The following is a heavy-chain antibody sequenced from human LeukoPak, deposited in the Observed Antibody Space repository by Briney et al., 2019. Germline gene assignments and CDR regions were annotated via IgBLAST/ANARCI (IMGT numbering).Heavy chain of an antibody. CDR3: ARGAFCRGYCACRADPDV. Sequence: GGSLRLSCVASGFSFDSHIMNWVRQAPGKGLQWVASISGRGSDISYLDSLKGRFTISRDNAKESVFLDLTSLRADDTAVYYCARGAFCRGYCACRADPDVWGKGTTVTVSS. V-gene: IGHV3-21*01. CDR2: ISGRGSDI. J-gene: IGHJ6*04. D-gene: IGHD2-15*01. CDR1: GFSFDSHI.